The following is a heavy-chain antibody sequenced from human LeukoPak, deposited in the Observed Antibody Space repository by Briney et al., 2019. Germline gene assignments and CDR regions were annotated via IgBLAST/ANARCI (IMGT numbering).Heavy chain of an antibody. V-gene: IGHV1-69*04. D-gene: IGHD3-22*01. CDR1: GGTFSSYA. CDR3: ARLTTYYYDSSGYSHDY. J-gene: IGHJ4*02. Sequence: GASVKVSCKASGGTFSSYAISWVRQAPGQGLEWMGRIIPILGIANYAQKFQGRVTITADKSTSTAYMELSGLRSEDTAVYYCARLTTYYYDSSGYSHDYWGQGTLVTASS. CDR2: IIPILGIA.